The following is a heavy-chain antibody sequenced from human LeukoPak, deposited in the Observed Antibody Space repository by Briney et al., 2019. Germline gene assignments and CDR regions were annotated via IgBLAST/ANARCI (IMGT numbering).Heavy chain of an antibody. V-gene: IGHV4-38-2*01. J-gene: IGHJ6*03. Sequence: SETLSLTXAVSGYSISSGYYWGWIRQPPGKGLERIGSIYHSGSTYYNPSLKSRVTISVDTSKNQFSLKLSSVTAADTAVYYCARVLSYDFWSGYPSYYYYMDVWGKGTTVTVSS. CDR1: GYSISSGYY. CDR3: ARVLSYDFWSGYPSYYYYMDV. CDR2: IYHSGST. D-gene: IGHD3-3*01.